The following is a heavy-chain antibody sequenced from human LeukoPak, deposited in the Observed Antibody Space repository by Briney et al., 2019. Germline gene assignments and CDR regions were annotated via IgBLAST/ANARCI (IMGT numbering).Heavy chain of an antibody. CDR2: IRYDGSNK. Sequence: GGSLRLSCAASGFTFSSYGMHWGRQAPGKGLEWVAFIRYDGSNKYYADSVKGRFTISRDNSKNTLYLQMNSLRAEDTAVYYCARDHRSGWYFEAWGQGTLVTVSS. CDR1: GFTFSSYG. CDR3: ARDHRSGWYFEA. J-gene: IGHJ4*02. V-gene: IGHV3-30*02. D-gene: IGHD6-19*01.